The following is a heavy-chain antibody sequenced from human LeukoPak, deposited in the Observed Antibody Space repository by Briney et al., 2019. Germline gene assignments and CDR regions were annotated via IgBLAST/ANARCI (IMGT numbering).Heavy chain of an antibody. J-gene: IGHJ4*02. CDR2: ISWNSGSI. CDR1: GFTFDDYA. CDR3: AKGGDGYNPPYFDY. V-gene: IGHV3-9*01. Sequence: PGRSLRLSCAASGFTFDDYAMHWVRQAPGKGLEWVSGISWNSGSIGYADSVKGRFTISRDNAKNSLYLQMNSLRAEDTALYYCAKGGDGYNPPYFDYWGQGTLVTVSS. D-gene: IGHD5-24*01.